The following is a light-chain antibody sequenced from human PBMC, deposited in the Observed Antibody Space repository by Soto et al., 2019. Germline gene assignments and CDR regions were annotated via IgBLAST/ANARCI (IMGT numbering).Light chain of an antibody. Sequence: EIVLTQSPATLSLSPGERATLSCRASQSVSSSYLAWYQQKPGQAPRLLIYGASSRATGIPDRFSGSGSGTDFTLTISRLEPEDVAVYYCQQYGNSPPLTFGGGTKVDIK. V-gene: IGKV3-20*01. CDR2: GAS. J-gene: IGKJ4*01. CDR1: QSVSSSY. CDR3: QQYGNSPPLT.